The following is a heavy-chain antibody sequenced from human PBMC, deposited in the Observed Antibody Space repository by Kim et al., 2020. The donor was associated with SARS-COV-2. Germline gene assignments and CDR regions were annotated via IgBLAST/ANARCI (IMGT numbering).Heavy chain of an antibody. V-gene: IGHV3-21*01. CDR3: AREDCSSSSCSFSFDY. J-gene: IGHJ4*02. Sequence: SVKGRFTISRDNAKKSLYLQMNSLRAEDSAAYFCAREDCSSSSCSFSFDYWGQGTLVTVSS. D-gene: IGHD2-2*01.